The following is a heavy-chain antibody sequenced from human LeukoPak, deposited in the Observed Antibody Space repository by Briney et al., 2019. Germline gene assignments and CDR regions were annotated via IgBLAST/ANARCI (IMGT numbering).Heavy chain of an antibody. CDR1: GGAISSYY. V-gene: IGHV4-59*01. J-gene: IGHJ1*01. CDR3: ARGNLKSEYDFWSGYYISAEYFQH. D-gene: IGHD3-3*01. CDR2: IYYSGST. Sequence: PSETLSLTCTVSGGAISSYYWSWIRQPPGKGPEWIGYIYYSGSTNYNPSLKSRVTISVDTSKNQFSLKLSSVTAADTAVYYCARGNLKSEYDFWSGYYISAEYFQHWGQGTLVTVSS.